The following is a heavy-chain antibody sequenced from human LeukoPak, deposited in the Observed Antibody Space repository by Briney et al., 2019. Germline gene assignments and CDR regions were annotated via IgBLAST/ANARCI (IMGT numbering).Heavy chain of an antibody. D-gene: IGHD3-3*01. V-gene: IGHV3-53*01. J-gene: IGHJ4*02. CDR3: ARGLHDLWRGHMGY. Sequence: GGSLRLSCAASGFTVNNNYMTWVRQAPGQGLDWVSVIDSDGNTYYADSLMGRFSISRDNSKNMLFLQMNSLRAEDTAVYYCARGLHDLWRGHMGYWGQGTLVTVSS. CDR2: IDSDGNT. CDR1: GFTVNNNY.